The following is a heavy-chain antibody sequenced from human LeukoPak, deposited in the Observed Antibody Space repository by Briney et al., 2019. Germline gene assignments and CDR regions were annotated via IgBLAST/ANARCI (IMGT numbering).Heavy chain of an antibody. Sequence: GRSLRLSCAASGFTFSSYAMHWVRQAPGKGLEWVAVISYDGSNKYYADSVKGRFTISRDNSKNTLYLQMNSLRAEDTAVYYCARDMGQQASYWGQGTLVTVSS. V-gene: IGHV3-30-3*01. CDR2: ISYDGSNK. J-gene: IGHJ4*02. D-gene: IGHD6-13*01. CDR1: GFTFSSYA. CDR3: ARDMGQQASY.